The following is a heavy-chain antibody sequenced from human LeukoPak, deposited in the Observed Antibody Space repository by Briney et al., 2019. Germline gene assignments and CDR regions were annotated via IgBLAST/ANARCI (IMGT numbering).Heavy chain of an antibody. D-gene: IGHD2-2*01. V-gene: IGHV3-30*03. CDR1: GFTFTSYG. CDR3: ARDPWLGYCSSTSCGPFDY. Sequence: GGSLRLSCAASGFTFTSYGMHWVRQAPGKGLEWVAVISYDGSNKYYADSVKGRFTISRDNSKNTLYLQMNSLRAEDTAVYYCARDPWLGYCSSTSCGPFDYWGQGTLVTVSS. J-gene: IGHJ4*02. CDR2: ISYDGSNK.